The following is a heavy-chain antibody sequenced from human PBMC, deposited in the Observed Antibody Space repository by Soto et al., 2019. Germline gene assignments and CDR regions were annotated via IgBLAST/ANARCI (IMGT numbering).Heavy chain of an antibody. V-gene: IGHV1-8*01. CDR3: ARGVKYGAYSRWFDP. CDR1: GNTFTSYD. J-gene: IGHJ5*02. Sequence: QVQLVQSGAEVKKPGASVKVSCKASGNTFTSYDINWVRQATGQGLEYLGWMNPNSGNTVYEQKFQGRGTMTWDTSITTAYMELSSLRSEDTAVYLCARGVKYGAYSRWFDPWGQGTLVTVS. D-gene: IGHD4-17*01. CDR2: MNPNSGNT.